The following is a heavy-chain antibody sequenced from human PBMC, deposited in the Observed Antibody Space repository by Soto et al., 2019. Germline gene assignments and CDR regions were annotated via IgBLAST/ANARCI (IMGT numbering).Heavy chain of an antibody. Sequence: PGGSLRLSCAASGFTFSSYAMSWVRQAPGKGLKRVTAISGCGGSTYYADSGKGRFTNYRENSKNTLYLQMNSLRAEDTALYYCAKVVPYWNALDAFDIWGKGTMVPVSS. CDR1: GFTFSSYA. CDR3: AKVVPYWNALDAFDI. CDR2: ISGCGGST. D-gene: IGHD1-1*01. J-gene: IGHJ3*02. V-gene: IGHV3-23*01.